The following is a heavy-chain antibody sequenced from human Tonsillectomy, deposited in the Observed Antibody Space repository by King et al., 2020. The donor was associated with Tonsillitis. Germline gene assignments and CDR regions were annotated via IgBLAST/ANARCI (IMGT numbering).Heavy chain of an antibody. J-gene: IGHJ4*02. D-gene: IGHD3-10*01. Sequence: EVQLVESGGGLVQPGGSLRLSCTASGFTFRSYAMNWVRQAPGKGLEWVSGISGSGAGTYYADSVKGRFTISRDNSKNTVYLQMNSLRAEDTAVFYCAKDVALGWFGELTPTPEYFDYWGQGTLVTVSS. CDR3: AKDVALGWFGELTPTPEYFDY. CDR2: ISGSGAGT. CDR1: GFTFRSYA. V-gene: IGHV3-23*04.